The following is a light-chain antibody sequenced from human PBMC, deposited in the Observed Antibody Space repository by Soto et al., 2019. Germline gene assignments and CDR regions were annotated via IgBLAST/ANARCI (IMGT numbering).Light chain of an antibody. Sequence: QSVLTQPASVSGSPGQSITISCSGTSSDVGAYNLVSWYQQFPGKAPKLMIFEVSQRPSGVSSRFSGSKSGSTASLTISGLQAEDEADYYCCSFAGGRNVXGTGTKVTVL. CDR3: CSFAGGRNV. V-gene: IGLV2-23*02. CDR1: SSDVGAYNL. J-gene: IGLJ1*01. CDR2: EVS.